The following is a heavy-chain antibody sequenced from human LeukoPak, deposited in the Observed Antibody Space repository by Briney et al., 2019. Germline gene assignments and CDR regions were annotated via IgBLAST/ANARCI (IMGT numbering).Heavy chain of an antibody. CDR3: AKTGGPWD. Sequence: GGSLRLSCAASGFTVGSSFMAWVRQAPGKGLEWVSVIFSDGTTYYTDSVKGRFTVSRDNSKNTLYLQLNSLRAEDTAVYYCAKTGGPWDWGQGTLVTVSS. CDR1: GFTVGSSF. CDR2: IFSDGTT. J-gene: IGHJ4*02. D-gene: IGHD7-27*01. V-gene: IGHV3-53*01.